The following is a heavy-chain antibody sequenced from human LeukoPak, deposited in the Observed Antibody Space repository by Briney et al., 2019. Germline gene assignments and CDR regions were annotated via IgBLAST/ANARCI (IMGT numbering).Heavy chain of an antibody. CDR1: GFTFSNNW. J-gene: IGHJ4*02. Sequence: GGSLRLSCAASGFTFSNNWMTWVRQAPGKGLEWVASVKKDASEKYYVDSVKGRFTISRDNAKNSLYLQMNSLRVEDTAVYYCARLMVRVFDYWGQGTLVTVSS. CDR2: VKKDASEK. CDR3: ARLMVRVFDY. D-gene: IGHD3-10*01. V-gene: IGHV3-7*01.